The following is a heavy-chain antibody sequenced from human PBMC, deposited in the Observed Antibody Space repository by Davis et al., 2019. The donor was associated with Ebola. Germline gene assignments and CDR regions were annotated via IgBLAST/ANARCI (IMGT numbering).Heavy chain of an antibody. CDR2: ISAYNGNT. V-gene: IGHV1-18*04. CDR1: RYTFTSSG. CDR3: ARVERGYCSSTSSETYYYYYYYMDV. J-gene: IGHJ6*03. D-gene: IGHD2-2*01. Sequence: ASVPVSCKASRYTFTSSGLSWVRQAPGLGLEWMGWISAYNGNTNYAQKLQGRVTMTTDTSTSTAYMELRSLRSDDTAVYYCARVERGYCSSTSSETYYYYYYYMDVWGKGTTVTVSS.